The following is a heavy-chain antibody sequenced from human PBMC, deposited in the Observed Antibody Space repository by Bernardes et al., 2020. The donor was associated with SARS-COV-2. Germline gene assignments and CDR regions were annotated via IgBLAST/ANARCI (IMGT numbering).Heavy chain of an antibody. CDR2: IYSGGST. CDR3: ARDPTRKRTWGYYYYYGMDV. D-gene: IGHD7-27*01. V-gene: IGHV3-53*01. Sequence: WGSLRLSCAASGFTVSSNYMSWVRQAPGKGLEWVSVIYSGGSTYYADSVKGRFTISRDNSKNTLYLQMNSLRAEDTAVYYCARDPTRKRTWGYYYYYGMDVWGQGNTVNVS. J-gene: IGHJ6*02. CDR1: GFTVSSNY.